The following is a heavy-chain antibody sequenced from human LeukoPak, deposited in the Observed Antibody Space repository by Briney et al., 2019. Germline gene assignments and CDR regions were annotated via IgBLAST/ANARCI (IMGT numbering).Heavy chain of an antibody. CDR3: GREVPAVDY. CDR2: ISGGGDIT. D-gene: IGHD2-2*01. J-gene: IGHJ4*02. CDR1: GFTFSSYA. V-gene: IGHV3-23*01. Sequence: GGSLRLSCAASGFTFSSYAMNWVRQAPGKGLEWVSVISGGGDITYYRDSAKGRFTISRDNSKNTVYLQMNSLRAEDTAVYYCGREVPAVDYWGQGTLVTVSS.